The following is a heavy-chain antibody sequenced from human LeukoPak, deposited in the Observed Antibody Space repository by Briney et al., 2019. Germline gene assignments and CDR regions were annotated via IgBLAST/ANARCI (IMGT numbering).Heavy chain of an antibody. J-gene: IGHJ5*01. CDR3: AKNGIAGLGDNWFDS. Sequence: PGGSLRLSCAASGFRFSSYAMTWVRHTPGKGLEWVSRISGSGAMTYYADSVKGRFTISRDNSKNTLFLQVNSLRAEDTAVYYCAKNGIAGLGDNWFDSWGHGTLVTVSS. CDR1: GFRFSSYA. CDR2: ISGSGAMT. V-gene: IGHV3-23*01. D-gene: IGHD6-13*01.